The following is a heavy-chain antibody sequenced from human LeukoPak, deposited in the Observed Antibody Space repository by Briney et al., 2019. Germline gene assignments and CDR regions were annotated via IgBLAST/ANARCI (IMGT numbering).Heavy chain of an antibody. V-gene: IGHV1-2*02. CDR2: INTNSGVT. J-gene: IGHJ5*02. CDR3: ARDRGYLSVDKSNWFDP. Sequence: ASVTLSLNSSGSTFTVSTLPLVWHPHGQGLGWKGSINTNSGVTNNAQNFQGRVSMTRDTSNRTAYMDLSRLRSDDTAVYYCARDRGYLSVDKSNWFDPWGQGTLVTVSS. CDR1: GSTFTVST. D-gene: IGHD3-10*01.